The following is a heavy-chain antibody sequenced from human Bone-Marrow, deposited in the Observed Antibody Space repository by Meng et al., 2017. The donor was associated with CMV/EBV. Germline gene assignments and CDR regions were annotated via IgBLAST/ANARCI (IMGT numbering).Heavy chain of an antibody. CDR2: MNPNSGNT. CDR3: VRERIWSGYYSGFAY. J-gene: IGHJ4*02. CDR1: GYTFTSYD. Sequence: ASVKVSCKASGYTFTSYDINWVRQATGQGLEWMGWMNPNSGNTGYAQKFQGRVTMTRNTSISTAYMELSSLRAEDTAVYYCVRERIWSGYYSGFAYWGQGTLVTVSS. V-gene: IGHV1-8*01. D-gene: IGHD3-3*01.